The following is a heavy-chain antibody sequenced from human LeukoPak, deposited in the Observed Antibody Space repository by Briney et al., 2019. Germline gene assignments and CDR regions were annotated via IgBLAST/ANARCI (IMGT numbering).Heavy chain of an antibody. CDR1: RFTPSSYA. Sequence: RGSLRLSCAASRFTPSSYAMSWVRPAPGKGLEWVSAVSASGGPTNYADSVKGRFTISRDNSNKTLYLQMSGLRAEYSAVYYCAKVLFRFDYWGQGIMVTVSS. J-gene: IGHJ4*01. CDR2: VSASGGPT. CDR3: AKVLFRFDY. D-gene: IGHD2-21*01. V-gene: IGHV3-23*01.